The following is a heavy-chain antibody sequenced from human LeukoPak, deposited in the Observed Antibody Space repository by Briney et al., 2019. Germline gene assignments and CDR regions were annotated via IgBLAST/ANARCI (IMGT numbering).Heavy chain of an antibody. V-gene: IGHV4-39*07. CDR3: ARAQGAYSSSSTYYFDY. Sequence: PSETLSLTCTVSGGSISSSSYYWGWIRPPPGKGLEWIGSIYYSGSTYYNPSLKSRVTISVDTSKNQFSLKLSSVTAADTAVYYCARAQGAYSSSSTYYFDYWGQGTLVTVSS. CDR1: GGSISSSSYY. J-gene: IGHJ4*02. D-gene: IGHD6-6*01. CDR2: IYYSGST.